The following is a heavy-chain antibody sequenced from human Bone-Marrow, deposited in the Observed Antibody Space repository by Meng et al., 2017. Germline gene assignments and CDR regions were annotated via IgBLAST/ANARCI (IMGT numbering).Heavy chain of an antibody. CDR1: GGSFSGYY. CDR3: ARGTRPLLFQH. Sequence: HVQLQQWGAGLLKPSATLSLTCAVYGGSFSGYYWSWIRQPPGKGLEWIGEINHSGSTNYNPSLKSRVTISVDTSKNQFSLKLSSVTAADTAVYYCARGTRPLLFQHWGQGTLVTASS. D-gene: IGHD1-1*01. V-gene: IGHV4-34*01. CDR2: INHSGST. J-gene: IGHJ1*01.